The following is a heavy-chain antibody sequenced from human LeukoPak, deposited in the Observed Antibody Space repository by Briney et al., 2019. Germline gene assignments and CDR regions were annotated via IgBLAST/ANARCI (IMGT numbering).Heavy chain of an antibody. Sequence: SETLSLTCTVSGGSISSYYWSWIRQPAGKGLEWIGRIYTSGSTNYNPSLKSRVTMSVDTSKNQFSLKLSSVTAADTAVYYCASSPVAGYCSSTSCLDWFDPWGQGTLVTVSS. CDR3: ASSPVAGYCSSTSCLDWFDP. CDR2: IYTSGST. D-gene: IGHD2-2*01. CDR1: GGSISSYY. V-gene: IGHV4-4*07. J-gene: IGHJ5*02.